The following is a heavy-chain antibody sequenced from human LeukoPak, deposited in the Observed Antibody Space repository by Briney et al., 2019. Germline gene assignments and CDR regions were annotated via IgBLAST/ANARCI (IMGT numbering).Heavy chain of an antibody. J-gene: IGHJ4*02. D-gene: IGHD6-19*01. Sequence: GGSLRLSCAASGFTYSRYWMSWVRQAPGKGLEWVANIKEDGSEKYYVDSVKGRFTISRDNARNSLYLRLNSLRADDTAVYYCARGLSYAVAYGDYWGQGTLVTVSS. CDR3: ARGLSYAVAYGDY. CDR1: GFTYSRYW. V-gene: IGHV3-7*01. CDR2: IKEDGSEK.